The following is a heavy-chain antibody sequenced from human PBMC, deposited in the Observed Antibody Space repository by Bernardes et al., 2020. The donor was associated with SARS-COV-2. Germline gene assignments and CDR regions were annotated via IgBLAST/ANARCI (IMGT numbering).Heavy chain of an antibody. CDR3: ARDGFYGDYAAGWDDY. D-gene: IGHD4-17*01. CDR2: ISSSSSYI. J-gene: IGHJ4*02. Sequence: GGSLRLSCAASGFTFSSYSMNWVRQAPGKGLEWVSSISSSSSYIYYADSVKGRFTISRDNAKNSLYLQMNSLRAEDTAVYYCARDGFYGDYAAGWDDYWGQGTLVTVSS. CDR1: GFTFSSYS. V-gene: IGHV3-21*01.